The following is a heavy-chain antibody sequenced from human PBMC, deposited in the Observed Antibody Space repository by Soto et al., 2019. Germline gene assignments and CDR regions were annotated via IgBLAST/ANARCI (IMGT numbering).Heavy chain of an antibody. Sequence: SETLSLTCTVSGGSISSGGYYWSWIRQHPGKGLEWIGYIYYSGNTYYNPSLKSRVTISVDTSKNQFSLKLSSVTAADTAVYYCARHDYGGFGLWGQGTLVTVSS. CDR1: GGSISSGGYY. CDR3: ARHDYGGFGL. CDR2: IYYSGNT. D-gene: IGHD4-17*01. J-gene: IGHJ4*02. V-gene: IGHV4-39*01.